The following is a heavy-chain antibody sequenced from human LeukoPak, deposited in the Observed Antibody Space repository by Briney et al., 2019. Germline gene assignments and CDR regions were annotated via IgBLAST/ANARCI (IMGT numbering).Heavy chain of an antibody. CDR3: ARELLYSSSWHNWFDP. J-gene: IGHJ5*02. CDR2: ISSSGSTI. D-gene: IGHD6-13*01. CDR1: GFTFSSYE. V-gene: IGHV3-48*03. Sequence: SLRLSCAPSGFTFSSYEMNWVRQAPGKGLEWVSYISSSGSTIYYADSVKGRFTISRDKAQNSLYLQMNSLRAEDTAVYYCARELLYSSSWHNWFDPWGQGTLVTVSS.